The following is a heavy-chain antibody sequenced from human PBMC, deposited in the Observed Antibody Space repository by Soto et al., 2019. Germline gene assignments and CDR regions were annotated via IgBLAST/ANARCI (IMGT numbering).Heavy chain of an antibody. D-gene: IGHD1-26*01. CDR3: ARAGNSGSYLDAFDI. V-gene: IGHV3-13*01. CDR2: IGTAGDT. Sequence: GGSLRLSCAASGFTFSSYDMHWVRQATGKGLEWVSAIGTAGDTYYPGSVKGRYTISRENAKNSLYLQMNSLRAEDTAVYYCARAGNSGSYLDAFDIWGQGTMVTVSS. CDR1: GFTFSSYD. J-gene: IGHJ3*02.